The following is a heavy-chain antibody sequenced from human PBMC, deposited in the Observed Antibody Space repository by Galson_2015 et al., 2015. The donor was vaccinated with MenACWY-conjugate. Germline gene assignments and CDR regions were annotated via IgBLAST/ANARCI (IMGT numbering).Heavy chain of an antibody. CDR2: INPRGSDT. CDR3: AKGFYYLDG. Sequence: SVKVSCKASGHTLTNYYMHWVRQAPGQGLEWMGIINPRGSDTGYAQKFQGRVTMTRDTSTGSAYMELKSLRSDDTAVYYCAKGFYYLDGWGQGTLVSVSS. J-gene: IGHJ4*02. V-gene: IGHV1-46*01. CDR1: GHTLTNYY.